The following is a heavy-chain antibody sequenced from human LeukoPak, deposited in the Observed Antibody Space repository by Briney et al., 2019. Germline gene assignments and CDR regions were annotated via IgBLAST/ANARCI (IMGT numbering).Heavy chain of an antibody. CDR1: GFTFDDYA. CDR3: ARGLAGYSYAYFDY. J-gene: IGHJ4*02. V-gene: IGHV3-30*02. Sequence: GGSLRLSCAASGFTFDDYAMHWVRQAPGKGLEWVAFIRYDGSNKYYADSVKGRFTISRDNSKNTLYLQMNSLRAEDTAVYYCARGLAGYSYAYFDYWGQGTLVTVSS. D-gene: IGHD5-18*01. CDR2: IRYDGSNK.